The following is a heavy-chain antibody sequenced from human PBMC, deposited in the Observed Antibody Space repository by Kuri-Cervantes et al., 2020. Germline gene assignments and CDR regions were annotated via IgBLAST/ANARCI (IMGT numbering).Heavy chain of an antibody. CDR3: ARPRITMVRGVYYYGMDV. Sequence: ASVKVSCKASGYTFTSYDINWVRQATGQGLEWMGWMNPNSGNTGYAQKFQGRVTMTRNTSISTAYMELSSLRSEDTAVYYCARPRITMVRGVYYYGMDVWGQGTTVTVSS. J-gene: IGHJ6*02. CDR1: GYTFTSYD. CDR2: MNPNSGNT. D-gene: IGHD3-10*01. V-gene: IGHV1-8*01.